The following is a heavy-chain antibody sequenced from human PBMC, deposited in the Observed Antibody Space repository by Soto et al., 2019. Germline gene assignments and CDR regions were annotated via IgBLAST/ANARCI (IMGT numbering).Heavy chain of an antibody. J-gene: IGHJ5*02. V-gene: IGHV4-39*01. CDR2: IYYSGST. CDR1: GGPISSSSYY. D-gene: IGHD6-6*01. CDR3: ARHRARNWFDP. Sequence: SETLSLTFIVSGGPISSSSYYGGWIRQPPGKGLEWIGSIYYSGSTYYNPSLKSRVTISVDTSKNQFSLKLSSLNAADTDVFYCARHRARNWFDPWGQGTLVTVSS.